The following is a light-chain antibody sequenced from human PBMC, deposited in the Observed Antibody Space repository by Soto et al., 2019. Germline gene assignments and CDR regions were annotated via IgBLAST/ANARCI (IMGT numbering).Light chain of an antibody. CDR3: QHYNSYSEA. Sequence: DIQRTQSPSTLSGSVGDSVTITCRASQTISSWLAWYQQKPGKAPKLLIYKASTLKSGVPSRFSGSGSGTEFTLTISSLQPDDFATYYCQHYNSYSEAFGQGTKVDI. CDR2: KAS. CDR1: QTISSW. J-gene: IGKJ1*01. V-gene: IGKV1-5*03.